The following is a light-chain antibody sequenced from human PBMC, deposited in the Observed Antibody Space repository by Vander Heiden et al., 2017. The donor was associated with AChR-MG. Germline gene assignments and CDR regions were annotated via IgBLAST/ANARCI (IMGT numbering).Light chain of an antibody. Sequence: SYVLAQPPSVSVAPGKTASIACGGNNIGSKSVHWYQQKPGQAPVVVMYYDRDRPSGIPERLSGSNSGNTATLTISRVEAGDEADYYCQVWDSSTDRVVFGGGTKLTVL. CDR3: QVWDSSTDRVV. J-gene: IGLJ2*01. CDR2: YDR. CDR1: NIGSKS. V-gene: IGLV3-21*04.